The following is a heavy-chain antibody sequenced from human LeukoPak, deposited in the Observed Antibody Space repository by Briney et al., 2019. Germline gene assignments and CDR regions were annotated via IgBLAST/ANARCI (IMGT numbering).Heavy chain of an antibody. CDR1: GGSISIISYD. CDR3: VRQPIVVVTAIAARGHFDY. Sequence: SETLSLTCTVSGGSISIISYDWGWVRHPPGKGLEWIGSIYYSGTTYYNPSRKSRVTLSVDTSKNQFSLKLSSVTAADTAVYYCVRQPIVVVTAIAARGHFDYWGQGTRVTVSS. V-gene: IGHV4-39*01. D-gene: IGHD2-21*02. J-gene: IGHJ4*02. CDR2: IYYSGTT.